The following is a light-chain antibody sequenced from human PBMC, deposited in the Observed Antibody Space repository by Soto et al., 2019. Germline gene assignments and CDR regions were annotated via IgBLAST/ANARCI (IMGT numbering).Light chain of an antibody. Sequence: AIQLTKSPSSLSASVGDRVTITCRASQGISSALAWYEQKPGKAPKILIYDDSRLESRVPSRFRGSGSGTDFTLTISSLQPEGFETYYDQQFNSYSFGTGTQVDIK. CDR3: QQFNSYS. CDR1: QGISSA. CDR2: DDS. V-gene: IGKV1-13*02. J-gene: IGKJ3*01.